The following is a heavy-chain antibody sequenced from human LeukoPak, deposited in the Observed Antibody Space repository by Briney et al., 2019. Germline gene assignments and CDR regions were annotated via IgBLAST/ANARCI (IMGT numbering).Heavy chain of an antibody. Sequence: VASVKVSCKASGYTFTGYYMHWVRQAPGQGLEWMGWINPNSGGTNYAQKFQGRVTMTRDTSISTAYMELSRLRSDDTAVYYCARGSIFSYQLLSPSFDYWGQGTLVTVSS. CDR2: INPNSGGT. D-gene: IGHD2-2*01. CDR3: ARGSIFSYQLLSPSFDY. V-gene: IGHV1-2*02. CDR1: GYTFTGYY. J-gene: IGHJ4*02.